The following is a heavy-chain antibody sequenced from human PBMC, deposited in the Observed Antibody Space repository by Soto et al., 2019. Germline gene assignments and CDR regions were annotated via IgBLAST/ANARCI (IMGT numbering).Heavy chain of an antibody. J-gene: IGHJ6*02. D-gene: IGHD4-17*01. V-gene: IGHV3-21*01. CDR3: ARDSVRDYLYYYYGMDV. Sequence: VQLVESGGGLVKPGGSLRLSCAASGFTFSSYTMNWVRQAPGRGLEWVSSIGTSSSYIYYADSVKGRFNISRDNAKNSLFLQMNSLRADDTAVYYCARDSVRDYLYYYYGMDVWGQGTTVTVSS. CDR1: GFTFSSYT. CDR2: IGTSSSYI.